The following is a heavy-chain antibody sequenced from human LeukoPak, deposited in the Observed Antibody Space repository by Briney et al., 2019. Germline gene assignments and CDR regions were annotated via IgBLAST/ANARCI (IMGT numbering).Heavy chain of an antibody. Sequence: SETLSLTCTVSGGSISSYYWSWIRQPPGKGLEWIGYIYYSGYTKYNPSLKSRVTISVDTSKNQFSLKLSSVTAADTAVYYCARTTMVRGTYYMDVWGKGTTVTISS. CDR3: ARTTMVRGTYYMDV. D-gene: IGHD3-10*01. CDR2: IYYSGYT. CDR1: GGSISSYY. J-gene: IGHJ6*03. V-gene: IGHV4-59*01.